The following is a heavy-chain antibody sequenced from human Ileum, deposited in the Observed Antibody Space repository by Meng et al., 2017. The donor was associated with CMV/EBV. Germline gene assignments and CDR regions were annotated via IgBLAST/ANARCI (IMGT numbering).Heavy chain of an antibody. CDR1: GGSISTYY. V-gene: IGHV4-59*01. Sequence: SETLSLTCTVSGGSISTYYWNWIRQSPGKGLEWIGYIYYSGRTNYNPSLKSRVTISLDSSRNQFSLNLRSVTAADTAVYYCARGVEAGTHFDYWGQGPLVTVSS. D-gene: IGHD6-13*01. J-gene: IGHJ4*02. CDR2: IYYSGRT. CDR3: ARGVEAGTHFDY.